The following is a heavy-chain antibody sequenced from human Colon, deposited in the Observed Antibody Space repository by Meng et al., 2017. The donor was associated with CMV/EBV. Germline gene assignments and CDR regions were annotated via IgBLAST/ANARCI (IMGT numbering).Heavy chain of an antibody. V-gene: IGHV5-51*01. CDR3: ARQAISADYYYGMDV. J-gene: IGHJ6*02. Sequence: KVSCKGSGYSFTSYWIGWVRQMPGKGLEWMGIIYPGDSDTRYSPSFQGRVTISADKSISTAYLQWSSLKASDTAMYYCARQAISADYYYGMDVWGQGTTVTVSS. D-gene: IGHD2-21*01. CDR2: IYPGDSDT. CDR1: GYSFTSYW.